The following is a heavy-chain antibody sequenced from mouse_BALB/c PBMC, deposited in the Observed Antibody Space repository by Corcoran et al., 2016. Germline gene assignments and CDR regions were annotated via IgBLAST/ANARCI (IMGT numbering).Heavy chain of an antibody. Sequence: QVTVKDSGPGILQPSQTLSQTCSFYGILLSTYGMGVSWIRQPSGKGLEWLAHIYWDDDKRYNPSLKRRITISKDTSSNQVFLKITSVDTADTATYYCSRREDYGRTWFSYWGQGTLVTVS. J-gene: IGHJ3*01. CDR3: SRREDYGRTWFSY. CDR1: GILLSTYGMG. V-gene: IGHV8-12*01. D-gene: IGHD1-1*01. CDR2: IYWDDDK.